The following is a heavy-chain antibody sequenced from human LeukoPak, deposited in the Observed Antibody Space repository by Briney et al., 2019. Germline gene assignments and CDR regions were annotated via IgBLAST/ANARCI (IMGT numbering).Heavy chain of an antibody. V-gene: IGHV4-4*07. CDR3: ARYSPAAYAFDI. J-gene: IGHJ3*02. CDR1: GGSISSYY. D-gene: IGHD2-2*01. CDR2: IDTSGNT. Sequence: SETLSLTCTVSGGSISSYYWSWIRQPAGKGLEWIGRIDTSGNTNYKPSLKSRVTMSVDTSKKQFSLKLSSVTAADTAVYYCARYSPAAYAFDIWGQGTMVTVSS.